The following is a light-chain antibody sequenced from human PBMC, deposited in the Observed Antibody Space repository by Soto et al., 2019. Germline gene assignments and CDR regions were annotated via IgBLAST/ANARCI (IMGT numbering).Light chain of an antibody. J-gene: IGKJ5*01. Sequence: IRMTQPPATLSASVGDTVTITCLARHTISGWLAWYQQKPGQAPKLLIYAVSSLQSGAPSRFSGSGSGTDFTLNICRVQTEDVATYYCQQSYRTPFTFGGGTRLEIK. CDR2: AVS. CDR3: QQSYRTPFT. V-gene: IGKV1-39*01. CDR1: HTISGW.